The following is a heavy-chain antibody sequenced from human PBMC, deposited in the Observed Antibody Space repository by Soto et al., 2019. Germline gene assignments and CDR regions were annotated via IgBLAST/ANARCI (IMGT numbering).Heavy chain of an antibody. CDR3: ARDRYAYGSGSRIDY. CDR2: IVPILGVP. V-gene: IGHV1-69*08. D-gene: IGHD3-10*01. Sequence: QVQLVQSGAEVKKPGSSVKVSCKASGGTFSSYTVSWVRQAPGQGLEWMGRIVPILGVPNYAQRLQGRVTINADKGTNTAYMELGSLRSEDIAVYYCARDRYAYGSGSRIDYWGQGTLVTVSS. J-gene: IGHJ4*02. CDR1: GGTFSSYT.